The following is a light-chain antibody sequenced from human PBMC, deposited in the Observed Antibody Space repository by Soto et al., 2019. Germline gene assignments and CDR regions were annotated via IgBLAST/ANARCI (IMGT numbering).Light chain of an antibody. CDR2: EYY. J-gene: IGLJ2*01. Sequence: NFMLTQPHSVSESPGKTVTISCTRSSGNIASKYVQCYQQRPGSAHSTVIYEYYERPSGVPDRFSGAIDSSSNSASLTISGLKTEDAADYYCQSYDNYNVVFGGGTNVTVL. CDR3: QSYDNYNVV. V-gene: IGLV6-57*04. CDR1: SGNIASKY.